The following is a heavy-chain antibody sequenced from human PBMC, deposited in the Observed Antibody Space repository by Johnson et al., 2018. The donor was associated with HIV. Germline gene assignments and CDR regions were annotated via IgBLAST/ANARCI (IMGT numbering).Heavy chain of an antibody. CDR1: GFTFSSYA. Sequence: QVQLVESGGGVVQPGRSLRLSCAASGFTFSSYAMHWVRQPPGKGLEWVAVISYGGTKQYYADSVKGRFTISRANSKNTLYLQMNSLRAEDTAVYYCAKGIVVGVRAFDIWGQGTMVTVSS. CDR3: AKGIVVGVRAFDI. D-gene: IGHD3-22*01. CDR2: ISYGGTKQ. V-gene: IGHV3-30-3*01. J-gene: IGHJ3*02.